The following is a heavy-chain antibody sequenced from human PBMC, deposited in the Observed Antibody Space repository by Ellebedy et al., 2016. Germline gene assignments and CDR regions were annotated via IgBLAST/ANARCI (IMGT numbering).Heavy chain of an antibody. V-gene: IGHV1-8*01. Sequence: ASVKVSXXASGYTFTSYDINWVRQATGQGLEWMGWMNPNSGNTGYAQKFQGRVTMTRNTSISTAYMELSSLRSEDTAVYYCAREGRGDWNYPSYNWFDPWGQGTLVTVSS. CDR2: MNPNSGNT. D-gene: IGHD1-7*01. CDR1: GYTFTSYD. J-gene: IGHJ5*02. CDR3: AREGRGDWNYPSYNWFDP.